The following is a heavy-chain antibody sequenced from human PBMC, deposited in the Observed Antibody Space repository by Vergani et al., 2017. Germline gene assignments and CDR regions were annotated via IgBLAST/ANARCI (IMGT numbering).Heavy chain of an antibody. CDR2: IYYSGST. D-gene: IGHD3-10*01. Sequence: QVQLQESGPGLVKPSQTLSLTCTVSGGSISSGGYNWSWIRQHPGKGLEWIGYIYYSGSTYYNPSLKSRVTISVDTSKNQFSLKLSSVTAADTAVYYCARTPTYGSGGFDYWGQGTLVTVSS. CDR1: GGSISSGGYN. CDR3: ARTPTYGSGGFDY. V-gene: IGHV4-31*03. J-gene: IGHJ4*02.